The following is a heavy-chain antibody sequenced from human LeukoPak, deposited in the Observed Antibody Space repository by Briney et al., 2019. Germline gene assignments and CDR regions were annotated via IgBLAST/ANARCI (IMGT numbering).Heavy chain of an antibody. D-gene: IGHD5-12*01. J-gene: IGHJ6*03. CDR1: GGSVSSWY. CDR3: ARQGYTISYYYMDV. Sequence: KPSGTLSLTCTVSGGSVSSWYWGWVRQPAGKGLEWIGRAYTTGTTQYNPSLESRVTTSVDTSKNQFSLTLTSVTAADTAVYYCARQGYTISYYYMDVWGKGTTVTVSS. CDR2: AYTTGTT. V-gene: IGHV4-4*07.